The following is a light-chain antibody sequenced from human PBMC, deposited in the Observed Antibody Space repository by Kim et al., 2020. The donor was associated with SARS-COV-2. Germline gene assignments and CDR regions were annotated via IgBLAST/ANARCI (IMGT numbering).Light chain of an antibody. CDR3: QAWDSSTHNYV. CDR1: KLGDKD. V-gene: IGLV3-1*01. Sequence: PGQTASITCSGCKLGDKDVSWYQQKPGPSPVVVIYQDNQRPSGIPERFSGSNSGNTATLTISGTQAMDEADYYCQAWDSSTHNYVFGAGTKVTVL. CDR2: QDN. J-gene: IGLJ1*01.